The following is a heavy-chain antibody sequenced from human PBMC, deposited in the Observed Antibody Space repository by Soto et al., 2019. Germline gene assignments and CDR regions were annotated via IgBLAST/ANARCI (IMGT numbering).Heavy chain of an antibody. D-gene: IGHD3-3*01. CDR2: ISYDGSNK. J-gene: IGHJ6*02. CDR3: ARAAYYDFWSGLHPIYYGMDV. V-gene: IGHV3-30-3*01. Sequence: QVQLVESGGGVVQPGRSLRLSCAASGFTFSSYARHWVRQAPGKGLEWVAVISYDGSNKYYADSVKGRFTISRDNSKNTLYLQMNSLRAEDTAVYYCARAAYYDFWSGLHPIYYGMDVWGQGTTVTVSS. CDR1: GFTFSSYA.